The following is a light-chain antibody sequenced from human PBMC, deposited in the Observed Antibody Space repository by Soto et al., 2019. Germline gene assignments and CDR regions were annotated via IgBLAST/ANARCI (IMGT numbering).Light chain of an antibody. CDR1: QDIRNY. V-gene: IGKV1-33*01. J-gene: IGKJ2*01. Sequence: DIQMTQSPSSLSASVGDRVTITCQASQDIRNYLNWYQQKPGKAPKLLIYDASNLQKGVPSRFSGSRSGTDFSFTISSLQPEDIATYYCQQYDNLPRYTFGQGTKLEIK. CDR3: QQYDNLPRYT. CDR2: DAS.